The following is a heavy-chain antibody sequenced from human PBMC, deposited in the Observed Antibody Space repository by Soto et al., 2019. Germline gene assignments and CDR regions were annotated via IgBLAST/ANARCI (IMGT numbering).Heavy chain of an antibody. Sequence: GESLKTSCKGSGYNFITDWIGWVRQMPGEGLEWMGVIYPSDSDIRYSPSFQGKVTISADKSITTAYLQWSSLKAADIAMYYCVRSGTSSGRFSDYWGQGTLVTVSS. V-gene: IGHV5-51*01. CDR2: IYPSDSDI. J-gene: IGHJ4*02. CDR3: VRSGTSSGRFSDY. D-gene: IGHD2-15*01. CDR1: GYNFITDW.